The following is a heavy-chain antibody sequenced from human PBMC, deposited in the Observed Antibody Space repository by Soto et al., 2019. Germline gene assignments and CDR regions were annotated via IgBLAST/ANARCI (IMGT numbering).Heavy chain of an antibody. V-gene: IGHV5-51*01. CDR2: IFPPDSNA. D-gene: IGHD2-21*02. J-gene: IGHJ4*02. Sequence: PGESLKISCHYSGYTFTNDNIAWVRQMPGKGLEWMGIIFPPDSNAQYSPSFRGQVTFSVDRSISTAYLHWASLKASDTAMYFCARLAYCGTDCFFDYWGQGTLVTAPQ. CDR1: GYTFTNDN. CDR3: ARLAYCGTDCFFDY.